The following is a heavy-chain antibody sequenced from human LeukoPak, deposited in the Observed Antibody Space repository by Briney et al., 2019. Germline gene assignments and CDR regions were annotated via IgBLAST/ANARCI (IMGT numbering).Heavy chain of an antibody. D-gene: IGHD2-15*01. Sequence: PSETLSINCTVSDGSISNYYWSWIRQPPGKGLEWIGYIYYSGITNYIPSLKSRITISVDTSKNQFSLKLSSVTAADTAVYYCARHQGYSSGASSYSRYYYAMDVWGQGTTVTVSS. J-gene: IGHJ6*02. CDR3: ARHQGYSSGASSYSRYYYAMDV. V-gene: IGHV4-59*08. CDR2: IYYSGIT. CDR1: DGSISNYY.